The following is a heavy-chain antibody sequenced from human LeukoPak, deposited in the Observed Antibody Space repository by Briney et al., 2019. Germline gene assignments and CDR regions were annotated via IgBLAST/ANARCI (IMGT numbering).Heavy chain of an antibody. J-gene: IGHJ4*02. V-gene: IGHV4-38-2*02. Sequence: SETLSLTCAVSGYSISSGYYWGWIRQPPGKGLEWIGSIYHSGSTYYNPSLKSRVTISVDTSKNQFSLKLSSVTAADTAVYYCARDHYYESSGQRGGVDYWGQGTLVTVSS. D-gene: IGHD3-22*01. CDR3: ARDHYYESSGQRGGVDY. CDR2: IYHSGST. CDR1: GYSISSGYY.